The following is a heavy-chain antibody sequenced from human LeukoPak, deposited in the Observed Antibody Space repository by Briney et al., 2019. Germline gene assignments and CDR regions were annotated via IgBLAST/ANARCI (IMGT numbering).Heavy chain of an antibody. V-gene: IGHV1-2*02. Sequence: PGASVKVSCKASGYTFTGYYMHWVRQAPGQGLEWMGWINPNSGGTNYAQKFQGRVTMTRDTPISTAYMDVSRLRSDDTAVYYCAREWSDDSSGFKLGGFDYWGQGTLVTVSS. J-gene: IGHJ4*02. CDR3: AREWSDDSSGFKLGGFDY. CDR1: GYTFTGYY. D-gene: IGHD3-22*01. CDR2: INPNSGGT.